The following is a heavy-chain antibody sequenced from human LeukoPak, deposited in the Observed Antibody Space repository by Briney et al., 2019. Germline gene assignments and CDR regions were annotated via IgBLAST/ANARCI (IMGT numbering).Heavy chain of an antibody. CDR1: GGSISSYY. J-gene: IGHJ4*02. V-gene: IGHV4-59*08. CDR3: AGSAVAGTLWVDY. CDR2: NNFSGNT. D-gene: IGHD6-19*01. Sequence: SSETLSLTCTVSGGSISSYYWSWIRQPPGKGLEWIGYNNFSGNTKYNPSLKSRVTISEDTSKNQFSLKPSSVTAADTAVYYCAGSAVAGTLWVDYWGQGTLVTVSS.